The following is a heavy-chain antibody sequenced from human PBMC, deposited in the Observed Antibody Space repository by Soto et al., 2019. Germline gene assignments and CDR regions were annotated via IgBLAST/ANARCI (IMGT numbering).Heavy chain of an antibody. CDR3: ATGPSHYYDSSGSVDY. V-gene: IGHV1-24*01. J-gene: IGHJ4*02. CDR1: GYTLTELS. Sequence: XSVKVSCKVSGYTLTELSMHWVRQAPGKGLEWMGGFDPEDGETIYAQKFQGRVTMTEDTSTDTADMELSSLRSEDTAVYYCATGPSHYYDSSGSVDYWGQGTLVTVSS. CDR2: FDPEDGET. D-gene: IGHD3-22*01.